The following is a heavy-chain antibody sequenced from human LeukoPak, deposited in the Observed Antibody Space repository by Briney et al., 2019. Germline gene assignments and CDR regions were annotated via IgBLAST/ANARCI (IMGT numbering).Heavy chain of an antibody. CDR2: IRYDGSNK. J-gene: IGHJ4*02. CDR3: ASRSDYGDYLIGY. Sequence: PGGSLRLSCGASGFTFSNYGMLWVRQAPGKGLEWVAFIRYDGSNKYYADSVKGRFTISRDNSKNTLYLQMNSLRAEDTAVYYCASRSDYGDYLIGYWGQGTLVTVSS. D-gene: IGHD4-17*01. V-gene: IGHV3-30*02. CDR1: GFTFSNYG.